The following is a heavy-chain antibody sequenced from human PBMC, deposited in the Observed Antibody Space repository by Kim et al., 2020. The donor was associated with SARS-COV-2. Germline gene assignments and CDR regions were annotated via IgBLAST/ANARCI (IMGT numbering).Heavy chain of an antibody. CDR2: IYPGDSDT. J-gene: IGHJ6*02. D-gene: IGHD6-13*01. CDR3: ARHLAGFNYYYYGMDV. CDR1: GYSFTSYW. V-gene: IGHV5-51*01. Sequence: GEPLKISCKGSGYSFTSYWIGWVRQMPGKGLEWMGIIYPGDSDTRYSPSFQGQVTISADKSISTAYLQWSSLKASDTAMYYCARHLAGFNYYYYGMDVWGQGTTVTVSS.